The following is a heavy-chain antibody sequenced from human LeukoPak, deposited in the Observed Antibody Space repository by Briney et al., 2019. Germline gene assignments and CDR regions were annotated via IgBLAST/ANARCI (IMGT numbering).Heavy chain of an antibody. CDR1: GFTFSNAW. V-gene: IGHV3-15*01. CDR3: TTGAPRRWLLFAFDI. CDR2: IKSKTDGGTT. D-gene: IGHD3-3*01. Sequence: PGGSLRLSCAASGFTFSNAWMSWVRQAPGKGLEWVGRIKSKTDGGTTDYAAPVKGRFTISRDDSKNTLYLQMNSLKTEDTAVYYCTTGAPRRWLLFAFDIWGQGTMVTVSS. J-gene: IGHJ3*02.